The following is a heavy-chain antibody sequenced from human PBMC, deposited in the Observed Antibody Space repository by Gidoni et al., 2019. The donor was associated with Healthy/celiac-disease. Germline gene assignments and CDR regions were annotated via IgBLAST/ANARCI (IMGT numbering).Heavy chain of an antibody. Sequence: EVQLVESGGGLVKPGGSLRLSCAASGFTFSNAWMSWVRQAPGKGLEWVGRIKSKTDGGTTDYAAPVKGRFTISRDDSKNTLYLQMNSLKTEDTAVYYCTTYDLAGMAEVGANIDYWGQGTLVTVSS. CDR2: IKSKTDGGTT. D-gene: IGHD1-26*01. CDR1: GFTFSNAW. CDR3: TTYDLAGMAEVGANIDY. V-gene: IGHV3-15*01. J-gene: IGHJ4*02.